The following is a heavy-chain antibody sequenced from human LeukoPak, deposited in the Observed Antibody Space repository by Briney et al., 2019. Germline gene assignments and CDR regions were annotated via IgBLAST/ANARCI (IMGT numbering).Heavy chain of an antibody. V-gene: IGHV3-64*01. D-gene: IGHD3-10*01. Sequence: TGGSLRLSCAASGFTLTSYAMHWVRQAPGKGLEFVSAISSNGRSTNYANSVKGRFTVSRDISTNTVYLQMGNLRAEDMGVYYCARQVGSGSFPLDYWGQGTLVTVPS. CDR2: ISSNGRST. CDR3: ARQVGSGSFPLDY. J-gene: IGHJ4*02. CDR1: GFTLTSYA.